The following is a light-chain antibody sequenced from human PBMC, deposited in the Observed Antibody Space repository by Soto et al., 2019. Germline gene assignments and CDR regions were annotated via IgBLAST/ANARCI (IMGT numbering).Light chain of an antibody. CDR3: QHRSNWPSIT. V-gene: IGKV3D-20*02. J-gene: IGKJ5*01. CDR2: GAS. Sequence: EIVLTQAPGTLSLSPGERATLYCRAIQSVSSSYLAWYQQKPGQAPRLLIYGASSRATGIPDRFSGSGSGTDFTLTISRLEPEDFAVYYCQHRSNWPSITFGQGTRLEIK. CDR1: QSVSSSY.